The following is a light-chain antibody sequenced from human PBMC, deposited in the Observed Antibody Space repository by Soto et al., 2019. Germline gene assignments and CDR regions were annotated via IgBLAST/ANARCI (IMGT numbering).Light chain of an antibody. CDR3: QQFGSSPGLT. CDR2: AES. J-gene: IGKJ3*01. CDR1: QSINNRY. V-gene: IGKV3-20*01. Sequence: EIVLTQSPGTLSLSPGERATLSCRASQSINNRYLAWYQQKPGQAPRLLIYAESSRDTGIPERFSGSGFGKDFSLTISRLEPEDFAVYYCQQFGSSPGLTFGPGTKVDIK.